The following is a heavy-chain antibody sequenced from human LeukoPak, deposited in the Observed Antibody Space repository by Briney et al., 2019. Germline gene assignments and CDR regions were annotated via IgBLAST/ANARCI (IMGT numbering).Heavy chain of an antibody. CDR3: AREDWGPRFDP. J-gene: IGHJ5*02. D-gene: IGHD7-27*01. V-gene: IGHV3-7*05. CDR1: GFTSTSYW. Sequence: GGSLRLSCAASGFTSTSYWMTWVRQAPGKGLHWVANIDHDGTGKNYADSVKGRFTISRDNAQRSVFLQMNSLRAEDTGLYYCAREDWGPRFDPRGQGTLVTVSS. CDR2: IDHDGTGK.